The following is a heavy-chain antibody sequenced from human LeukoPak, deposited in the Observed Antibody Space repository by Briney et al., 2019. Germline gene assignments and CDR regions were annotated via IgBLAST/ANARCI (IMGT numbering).Heavy chain of an antibody. Sequence: GGSLRFSCAASGFTFSSYGMHWVRQAPGKGLEWVAFIRYDGSNKYYADSVKGRFTISRDNSKNTLYLQMNSLRAEDTAVYYCAKEDSVFGVLIAPFDYWGQGTPVTVSS. J-gene: IGHJ4*02. D-gene: IGHD3-3*01. CDR2: IRYDGSNK. CDR1: GFTFSSYG. CDR3: AKEDSVFGVLIAPFDY. V-gene: IGHV3-30*02.